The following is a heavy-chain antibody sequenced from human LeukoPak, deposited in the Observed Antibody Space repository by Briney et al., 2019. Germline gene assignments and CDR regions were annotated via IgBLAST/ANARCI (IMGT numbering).Heavy chain of an antibody. D-gene: IGHD2-15*01. CDR1: GXTFSSNA. V-gene: IGHV3-23*01. CDR2: ISGSGGST. Sequence: GGSLRLSCAVSGXTFSSNAMTWVRQAPGKGLDWVSVISGSGGSTYYADSVKGRFTISRDNSKNTLYLQMNSLRAEDTAVYYCAKNRGGPHDAFDIWGQGTMVTVSS. CDR3: AKNRGGPHDAFDI. J-gene: IGHJ3*02.